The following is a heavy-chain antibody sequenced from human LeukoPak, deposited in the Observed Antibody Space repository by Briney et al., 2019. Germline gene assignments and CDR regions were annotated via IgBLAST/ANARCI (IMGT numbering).Heavy chain of an antibody. Sequence: SETLSLTCAVYGGSFSGYYWSWIRQPPGKGLEWIGEINHSGSTNYNPSLESRVTISVDTSKNQFSLKLSSVTAADTAVYYCARAFALLPDYWGQGTLVTVSS. CDR3: ARAFALLPDY. CDR1: GGSFSGYY. CDR2: INHSGST. J-gene: IGHJ4*02. V-gene: IGHV4-34*01. D-gene: IGHD3-22*01.